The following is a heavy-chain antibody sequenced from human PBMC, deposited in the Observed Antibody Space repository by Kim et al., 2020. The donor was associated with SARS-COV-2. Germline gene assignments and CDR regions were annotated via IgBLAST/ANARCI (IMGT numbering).Heavy chain of an antibody. J-gene: IGHJ4*02. CDR3: ATAYALTVEPPAY. Sequence: IYAQKFQGRVTMTEDTPTHTAYMELSSLRSEDTAVYYCATAYALTVEPPAYWGQGTLVTVSS. V-gene: IGHV1-24*01. D-gene: IGHD6-19*01.